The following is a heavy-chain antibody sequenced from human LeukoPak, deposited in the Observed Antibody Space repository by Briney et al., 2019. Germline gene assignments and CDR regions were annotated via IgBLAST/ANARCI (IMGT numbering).Heavy chain of an antibody. CDR2: INPNSGGT. Sequence: ASVKVSCKASGYTFTGYYMHWVRQAPGQGLEWMGWINPNSGGTNYAQKFQGRVTMTRDTSISTAYMELSRLRSDDTAVCYCARLYSSSWYGGNWFDPWGQGTLVTVSS. J-gene: IGHJ5*02. V-gene: IGHV1-2*02. CDR1: GYTFTGYY. D-gene: IGHD6-13*01. CDR3: ARLYSSSWYGGNWFDP.